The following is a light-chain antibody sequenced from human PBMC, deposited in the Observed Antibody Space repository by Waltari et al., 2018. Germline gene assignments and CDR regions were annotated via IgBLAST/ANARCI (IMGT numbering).Light chain of an antibody. V-gene: IGKV1-39*01. Sequence: LSASVGDRVTITCRASQSISSLLNWYQQKPGKAPQVLISAASNLQSGVPSRFSGSGSGTDFTLTVSSLQPEDFATYYCQHSHTIPITFGGGTKVDIK. CDR1: QSISSL. CDR2: AAS. CDR3: QHSHTIPIT. J-gene: IGKJ4*01.